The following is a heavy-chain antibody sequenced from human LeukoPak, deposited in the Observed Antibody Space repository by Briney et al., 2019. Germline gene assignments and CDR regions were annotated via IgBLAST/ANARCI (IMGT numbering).Heavy chain of an antibody. CDR3: ARDSGDTGYCSSTSCYTGLDY. CDR1: GYTFTGYY. CDR2: INPNSGGT. Sequence: GASVKVSCKASGYTFTGYYMHWVRQAPGQGLEWMGWINPNSGGTNYAQKFQGRVTMTRDTSISTAYMELSRLRSDDTAVYYCARDSGDTGYCSSTSCYTGLDYWGRGTLVTVSS. J-gene: IGHJ4*02. D-gene: IGHD2-2*02. V-gene: IGHV1-2*02.